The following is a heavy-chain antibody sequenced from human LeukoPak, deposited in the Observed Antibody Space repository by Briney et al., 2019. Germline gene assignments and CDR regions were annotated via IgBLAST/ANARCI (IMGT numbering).Heavy chain of an antibody. J-gene: IGHJ6*03. D-gene: IGHD6-13*01. V-gene: IGHV1-46*01. CDR2: INPTGDST. CDR1: GYTFTSYY. CDR3: ARVKAAAGPYYYYYMDV. Sequence: ASVKVSCKSSGYTFTSYYMHWVRQAPGQGLEWMGLINPTGDSTGYAQKFQGRVTITADESTSTAYMELSSLRSEDTAVYYCARVKAAAGPYYYYYMDVWGKGTTVTISS.